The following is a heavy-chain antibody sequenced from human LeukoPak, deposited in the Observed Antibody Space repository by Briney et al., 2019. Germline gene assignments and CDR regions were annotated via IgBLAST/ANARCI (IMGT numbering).Heavy chain of an antibody. CDR3: AKDGLWFGDLTYFDY. Sequence: PGGSLRLSCAASGFTFSNYGMHWVRQAPGKGLEWVAVISSDGSNKYYADSVKGRFTISRDNSKNTLFLQMNSLRVEDTAVYYCAKDGLWFGDLTYFDYWGQGTLVTVSS. D-gene: IGHD3-10*01. J-gene: IGHJ4*02. CDR1: GFTFSNYG. V-gene: IGHV3-30*18. CDR2: ISSDGSNK.